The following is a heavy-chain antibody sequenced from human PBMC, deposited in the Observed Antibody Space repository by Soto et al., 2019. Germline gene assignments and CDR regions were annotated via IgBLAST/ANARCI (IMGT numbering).Heavy chain of an antibody. D-gene: IGHD2-21*02. CDR1: GYTFTIYA. CDR3: ARLYCGGDCYSGY. Sequence: GSLVKVSRKGFGYTFTIYAIHRVRQEPGQRLEWMGWINAGNGNTKYSQKFQGRVTITRDTSASTAYMELSSLRSEDTAVYYCARLYCGGDCYSGYWGQGTLVTVSS. V-gene: IGHV1-3*01. CDR2: INAGNGNT. J-gene: IGHJ4*02.